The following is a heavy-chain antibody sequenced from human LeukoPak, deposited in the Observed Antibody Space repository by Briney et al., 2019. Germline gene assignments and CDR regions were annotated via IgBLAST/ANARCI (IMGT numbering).Heavy chain of an antibody. Sequence: SQILSLTCTVSGGSISSGDYYWSWIRQPPGKGLEWIGYIYYSGSTYYNPSLKSRVTISVDTSKNQFSLKLSSVTAADTAVYYCARDYLGYYYYGMDVWGQGTTVTVSS. J-gene: IGHJ6*02. CDR2: IYYSGST. CDR3: ARDYLGYYYYGMDV. CDR1: GGSISSGDYY. V-gene: IGHV4-30-4*01. D-gene: IGHD3-16*01.